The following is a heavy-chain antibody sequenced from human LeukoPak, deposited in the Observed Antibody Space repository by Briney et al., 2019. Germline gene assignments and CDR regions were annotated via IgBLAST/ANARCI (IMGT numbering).Heavy chain of an antibody. Sequence: PGGSLRLSCAASGFTFSSYWMSWVRQAPGKGLEWVANIKQDGSEKYYVDSVKGRFTISRDNAKNSLYLQMNSLRAEDTAVYYCARRSSGYYSYYYYYYYMDVWGKGTTVTVSS. D-gene: IGHD3-22*01. J-gene: IGHJ6*03. V-gene: IGHV3-7*01. CDR3: ARRSSGYYSYYYYYYYMDV. CDR1: GFTFSSYW. CDR2: IKQDGSEK.